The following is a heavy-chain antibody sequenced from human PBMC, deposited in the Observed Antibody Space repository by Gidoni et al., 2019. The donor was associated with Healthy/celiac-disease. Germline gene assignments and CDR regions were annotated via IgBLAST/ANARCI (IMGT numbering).Heavy chain of an antibody. J-gene: IGHJ6*02. D-gene: IGHD4-17*01. CDR2: IYYSGST. V-gene: IGHV4-59*01. Sequence: QVQLQESGPGLVKPSETLSLTCTVSGGSIRSYYWSWIRQPPGKGLEWIGYIYYSGSTNYNPSLKSRVTISVDTSKNQFSLKLSSVTAADTAVYYCARGGDGDYVYYYYGMDVWGQGTTVTVSS. CDR1: GGSIRSYY. CDR3: ARGGDGDYVYYYYGMDV.